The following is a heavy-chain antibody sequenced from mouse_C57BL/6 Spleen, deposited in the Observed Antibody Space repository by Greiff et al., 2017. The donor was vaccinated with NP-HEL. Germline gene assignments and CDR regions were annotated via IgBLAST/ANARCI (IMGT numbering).Heavy chain of an antibody. CDR1: GYTFTSYW. D-gene: IGHD2-1*01. CDR2: IDPSDSYT. Sequence: QVQLQQPGAELVKPGASVKLSCKASGYTFTSYWMQWVKQRPGQGLEWIGEIDPSDSYTNSNQKFKGKATLTVETTSSTAYLQLSSLTSEDSAVYYCARPMVKTWFAYWGQGTLVTVSA. V-gene: IGHV1-50*01. J-gene: IGHJ3*01. CDR3: ARPMVKTWFAY.